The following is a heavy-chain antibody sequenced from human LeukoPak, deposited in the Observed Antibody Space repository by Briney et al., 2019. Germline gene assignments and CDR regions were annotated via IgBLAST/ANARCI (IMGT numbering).Heavy chain of an antibody. CDR3: TREIARVVDY. J-gene: IGHJ4*02. CDR2: IKSKAYGATT. V-gene: IGHV3-49*03. D-gene: IGHD2-15*01. CDR1: GFTFGDYD. Sequence: TGRSLRLSCAASGFTFGDYDVSWFRQAPGKGLEWVGFIKSKAYGATTEYAASVKGRFSISRDDSKSIAYLQMNSLKTVDTSVYYCTREIARVVDYWGQGTLVTVSS.